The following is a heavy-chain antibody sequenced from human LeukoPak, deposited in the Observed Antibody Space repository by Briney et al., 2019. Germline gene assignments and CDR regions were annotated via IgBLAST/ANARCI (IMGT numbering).Heavy chain of an antibody. V-gene: IGHV5-51*01. CDR2: IYPGDSDT. Sequence: GESLKISCKGSGYSFTSYWIGWVRQMPGKGLEWMGIIYPGDSDTRYSPSFEGQVTISADKSISTAYLQWSSLKASDTAIYYCARRTYSYGPDWYFDLWGRGTLVTVSS. D-gene: IGHD5-18*01. J-gene: IGHJ2*01. CDR1: GYSFTSYW. CDR3: ARRTYSYGPDWYFDL.